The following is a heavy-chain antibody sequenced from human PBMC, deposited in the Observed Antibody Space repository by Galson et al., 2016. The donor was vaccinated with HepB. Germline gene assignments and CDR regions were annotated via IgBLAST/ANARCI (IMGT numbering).Heavy chain of an antibody. CDR3: ARRVEGFGDISRSD. CDR1: GRPFSEYY. J-gene: IGHJ4*02. CDR2: INHSGST. Sequence: ETLSLTCGVYGRPFSEYYWSWIRQSPGKGLEWIGEINHSGSTNYSPSLKSRVSISRDTSKNEFFLKLNFVTAADTAVYYCARRVEGFGDISRSDWGQGTPVTVSS. D-gene: IGHD3-10*01. V-gene: IGHV4-34*01.